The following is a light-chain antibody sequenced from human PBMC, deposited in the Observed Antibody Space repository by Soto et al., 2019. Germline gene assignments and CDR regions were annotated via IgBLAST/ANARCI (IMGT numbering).Light chain of an antibody. CDR3: QQYGSPPPYT. CDR1: QSVSNNY. J-gene: IGKJ2*01. Sequence: EVVLTQSPGTLSLSPGERATLSCRASQSVSNNYLAWYQQKPGQGPRLLIFGSSDRATGIPDRFSGSGSGTDFTLTISRLEPDAFAVYYCQQYGSPPPYTFGQGTKLEIK. V-gene: IGKV3-20*01. CDR2: GSS.